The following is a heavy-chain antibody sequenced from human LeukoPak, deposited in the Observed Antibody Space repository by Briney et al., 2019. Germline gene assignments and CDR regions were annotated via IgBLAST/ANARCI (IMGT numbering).Heavy chain of an antibody. CDR3: ARDSPNDTSGDFDY. CDR1: GGSISSYY. Sequence: SETLSLTCTVYGGSISSYYWSWIRQPAGKGLEWIGRIQTSGNTNYNPSLKSRVTMSVDTSKNQFSLKLSSVTAADTAVYYCARDSPNDTSGDFDYWGQGTLVTVSS. D-gene: IGHD3-22*01. CDR2: IQTSGNT. J-gene: IGHJ4*02. V-gene: IGHV4-4*07.